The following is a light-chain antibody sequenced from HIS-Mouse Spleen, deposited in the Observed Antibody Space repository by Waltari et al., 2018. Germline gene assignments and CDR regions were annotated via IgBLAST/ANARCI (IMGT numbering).Light chain of an antibody. CDR3: CSYAGSSTVV. CDR1: SSDVGSYNL. CDR2: EGS. V-gene: IGLV2-23*01. J-gene: IGLJ2*01. Sequence: QSALTQPASVSGSPGQSITISCTGTSSDVGSYNLVSWYQQHPGKAPKLMIYEGSKRPSVVSNRFSGSKSGNTASLTISGLQAEDEADYYCCSYAGSSTVVFGGGTKLTVL.